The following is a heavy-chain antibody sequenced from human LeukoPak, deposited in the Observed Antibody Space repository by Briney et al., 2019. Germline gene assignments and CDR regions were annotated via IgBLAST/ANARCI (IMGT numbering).Heavy chain of an antibody. V-gene: IGHV1-24*01. CDR1: GYTLTELS. CDR3: ATDPKAKGSWVY. D-gene: IGHD7-27*01. CDR2: FDPEDGET. Sequence: GASVKVSCKVSGYTLTELSMHWVRQAPGKGLEWMGGFDPEDGETIYAQKFQGRVTMTEDTSTDTAYMELSSLRSEDTAVYHCATDPKAKGSWVYWGQGTLVTVSS. J-gene: IGHJ4*02.